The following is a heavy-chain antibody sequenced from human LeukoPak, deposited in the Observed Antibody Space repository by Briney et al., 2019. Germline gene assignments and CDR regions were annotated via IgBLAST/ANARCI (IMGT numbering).Heavy chain of an antibody. J-gene: IGHJ4*02. V-gene: IGHV1-18*01. Sequence: ASVKVSCKASGYTFTSYGISWVRQAPGQGLEWVGWISAYNGNTNYAQKLQGRVTMTTDTSTSTAYMELRSLRSDDTAVYYCARGRIVLAAADAFDYWGQGTLVTVSS. CDR2: ISAYNGNT. CDR3: ARGRIVLAAADAFDY. D-gene: IGHD6-13*01. CDR1: GYTFTSYG.